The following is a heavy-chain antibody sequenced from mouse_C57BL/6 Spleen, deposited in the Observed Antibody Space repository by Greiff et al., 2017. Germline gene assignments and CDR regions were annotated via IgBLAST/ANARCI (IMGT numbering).Heavy chain of an antibody. CDR2: IWRGGST. V-gene: IGHV2-2*01. D-gene: IGHD2-4*01. Sequence: VQLQESGPGLVQPSQSLSITCTVSGFLLTSYGVHWVRQSPGKGLEWLGVIWRGGSTDYNADFISRLSISKDNSKSQVFFKMNSLQADDTAIYYCASYDYDGWFAYWGQGTLVTVAA. CDR1: GFLLTSYG. CDR3: ASYDYDGWFAY. J-gene: IGHJ3*01.